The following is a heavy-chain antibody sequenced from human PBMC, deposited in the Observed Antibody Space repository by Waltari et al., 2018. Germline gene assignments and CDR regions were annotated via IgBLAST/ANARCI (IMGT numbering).Heavy chain of an antibody. CDR2: MYFSGTH. CDR1: GDSITSHF. Sequence: VQLQASGPGLVKPSESLSPSCDVSGDSITSHFWSWIRQAPGKGLEWIGYMYFSGTHNYNPSLKSRVTISIDTSKKHFSLNLRSVTAADMAIYYCARLPRGSVIIGAFDIWGQGTQVTVSS. CDR3: ARLPRGSVIIGAFDI. V-gene: IGHV4-59*11. D-gene: IGHD3-22*01. J-gene: IGHJ3*02.